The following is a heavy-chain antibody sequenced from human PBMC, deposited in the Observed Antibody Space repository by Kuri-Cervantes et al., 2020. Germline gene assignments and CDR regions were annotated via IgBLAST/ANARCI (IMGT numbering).Heavy chain of an antibody. CDR1: GYTFTGYY. CDR3: ASFDTAIDYYGMDV. CDR2: INPNSGGT. V-gene: IGHV1-2*02. J-gene: IGHJ6*02. D-gene: IGHD5-18*01. Sequence: ASVKVSCKASGYTFTGYYMHWVRQAPGQGLEWMGWINPNSGGTNYAQKFQGRITMTRDTSISTAYMELSRLRSDDTAVYYCASFDTAIDYYGMDVWGQGTTVTVSS.